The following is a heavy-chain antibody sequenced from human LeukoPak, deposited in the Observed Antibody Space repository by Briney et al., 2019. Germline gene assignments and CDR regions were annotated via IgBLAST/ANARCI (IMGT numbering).Heavy chain of an antibody. J-gene: IGHJ4*02. CDR1: GGSFSGYY. D-gene: IGHD6-13*01. CDR3: AREPTDSSSWSSFDY. V-gene: IGHV4-34*01. Sequence: SETLSPTCAVYGGSFSGYYWSWIRQPPGKGLEWIGEINHSGSTNYNPSLKSRVTISVDTSKNQFSLKLSSVTAADTAVYYCAREPTDSSSWSSFDYWGQGTLVTVSS. CDR2: INHSGST.